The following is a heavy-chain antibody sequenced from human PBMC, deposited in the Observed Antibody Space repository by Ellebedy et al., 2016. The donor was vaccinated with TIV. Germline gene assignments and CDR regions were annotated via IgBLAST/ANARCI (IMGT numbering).Heavy chain of an antibody. CDR2: IYHSGST. V-gene: IGHV4-4*02. J-gene: IGHJ4*02. CDR1: GGSISSSNW. D-gene: IGHD5-12*01. Sequence: SETLSLXCAVSGGSISSSNWWSWVRQPPGKGLEWIGEIYHSGSTNYNPSLKSRVTISVDKSKNQFSLKLSSVTAADTAVYYCAGYSGYDYPNYYFDYWGQGTLVTVSS. CDR3: AGYSGYDYPNYYFDY.